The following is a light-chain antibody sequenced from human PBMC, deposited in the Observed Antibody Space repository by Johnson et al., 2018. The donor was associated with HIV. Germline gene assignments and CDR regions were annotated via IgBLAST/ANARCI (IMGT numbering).Light chain of an antibody. J-gene: IGLJ1*01. CDR2: DNN. Sequence: QSVLTQPPSVSAAPGQKVTISCSGSSSNIGNNYVSCYQQLPGTAPKLLIYDNNKRPSGIPDRFSGSKSGTSATLGITGLQTGDEADYYCGTWDSSLSAAGNVFGTGTKVTVL. V-gene: IGLV1-51*01. CDR1: SSNIGNNY. CDR3: GTWDSSLSAAGNV.